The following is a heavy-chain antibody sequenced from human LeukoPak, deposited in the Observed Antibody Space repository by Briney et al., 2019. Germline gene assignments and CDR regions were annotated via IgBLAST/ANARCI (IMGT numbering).Heavy chain of an antibody. CDR1: GFTFSDHY. J-gene: IGHJ6*04. CDR2: TRNKGNSYTT. V-gene: IGHV3-72*01. Sequence: PGGSLRLSCAASGFTFSDHYMDWVRQAPGKGLEWVGRTRNKGNSYTTEYAASVKGRFPISRDDSKHSLYLQMNSLKTEDTAVYYCARGGIVVVPAAMDYYYYYGMDVWGKGTTVTVSS. D-gene: IGHD2-2*01. CDR3: ARGGIVVVPAAMDYYYYYGMDV.